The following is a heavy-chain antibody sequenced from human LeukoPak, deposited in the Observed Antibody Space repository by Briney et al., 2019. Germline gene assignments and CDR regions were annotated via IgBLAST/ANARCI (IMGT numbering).Heavy chain of an antibody. Sequence: GSLRLSCAASGFTFSSYSMNWVRQAPGKGLEWVSSITSSSTYIYYADSVKGRFTISRDNAKNSLSLQMNSLRVEDTAVYYCARGYTYYYDTSGSDDYWGQGTLVTVSS. CDR1: GFTFSSYS. CDR2: ITSSSTYI. V-gene: IGHV3-21*01. J-gene: IGHJ4*02. D-gene: IGHD3-22*01. CDR3: ARGYTYYYDTSGSDDY.